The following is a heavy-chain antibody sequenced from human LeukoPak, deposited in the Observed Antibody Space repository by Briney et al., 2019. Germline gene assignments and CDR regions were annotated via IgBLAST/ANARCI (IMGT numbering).Heavy chain of an antibody. Sequence: PGGSLRLSCAASGFTFSSYSLSWVRQAPGKGLEWVGFIRSKDFGGTTGYAASLKGRFTISRDESKSIAYLQLNSLKTEDAAVYYCTRATDYYDTSGSYYYFFDHWGQGTLVTVSS. CDR1: GFTFSSYS. CDR2: IRSKDFGGTT. J-gene: IGHJ4*02. V-gene: IGHV3-49*04. D-gene: IGHD3-22*01. CDR3: TRATDYYDTSGSYYYFFDH.